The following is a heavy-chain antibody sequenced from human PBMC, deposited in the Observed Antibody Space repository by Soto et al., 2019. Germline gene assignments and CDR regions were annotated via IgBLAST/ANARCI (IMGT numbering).Heavy chain of an antibody. CDR2: IYRGGGT. Sequence: GGSLSLSCAPSGFIVSDTYMNWVRQAPGKGLEWVSVIYRGGGTYYADSVKDRFTISRDNSTAYHQLNNLRAEDTAMYYCAKEGLGGIFGAGGFDPWGQGTLVTAPQ. CDR3: AKEGLGGIFGAGGFDP. CDR1: GFIVSDTY. V-gene: IGHV3-53*01. D-gene: IGHD3-3*01. J-gene: IGHJ5*02.